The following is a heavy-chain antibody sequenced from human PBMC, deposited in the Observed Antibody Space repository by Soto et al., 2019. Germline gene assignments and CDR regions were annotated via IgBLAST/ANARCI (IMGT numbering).Heavy chain of an antibody. CDR1: GFTFSSYE. CDR3: ASLSYKSFDY. J-gene: IGHJ4*02. V-gene: IGHV3-48*03. D-gene: IGHD1-26*01. Sequence: EVQLVESGGGLVQPGGSLRLSCAASGFTFSSYEMNWVRQAPGKGLEWGSYISSSGSTIYYADSVKGRFTISRDNANNSLYLQMNSLRAEDTAVYYCASLSYKSFDYWGQGTLVTVSS. CDR2: ISSSGSTI.